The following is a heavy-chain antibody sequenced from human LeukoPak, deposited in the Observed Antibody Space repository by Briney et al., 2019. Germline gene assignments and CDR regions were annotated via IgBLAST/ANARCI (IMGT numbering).Heavy chain of an antibody. D-gene: IGHD1-26*01. CDR2: IYYSGGT. J-gene: IGHJ4*02. V-gene: IGHV4-59*08. Sequence: SETLSLNCTVSGGSINTYYWSWIRQPPGKGLEWIGYIYYSGGTNYNPSLKGRVTMSVDTSKNQFSLKLSSVTAADTAVYYCARQRKSPEVLRFDSWGQGFLVTVSS. CDR3: ARQRKSPEVLRFDS. CDR1: GGSINTYY.